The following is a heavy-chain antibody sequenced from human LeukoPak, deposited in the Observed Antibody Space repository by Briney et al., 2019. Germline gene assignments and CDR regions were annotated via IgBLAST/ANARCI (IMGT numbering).Heavy chain of an antibody. CDR3: ARDVNGGY. J-gene: IGHJ4*02. CDR2: LSGSDNSR. V-gene: IGHV3-23*01. CDR1: GFTYSSYA. Sequence: GGSLRLSCAASGFTYSSYAMTWVRQSPGKGLEWVSTLSGSDNSRYYADSVQGRFTISRDNFKNTLYLQMNSLRVEDTAVYYCARDVNGGYWGQGTLVTVSS. D-gene: IGHD2-8*01.